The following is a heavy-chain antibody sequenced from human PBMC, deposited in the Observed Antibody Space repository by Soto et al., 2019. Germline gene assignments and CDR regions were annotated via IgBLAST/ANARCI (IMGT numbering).Heavy chain of an antibody. V-gene: IGHV4-39*01. CDR1: GGSVNSTNYN. J-gene: IGHJ4*02. Sequence: SETLSLTCTVSGGSVNSTNYNWGWIRQPPGKGLEWIGSIYNTASTYYNPSLKSRVTISVDTSRNQFSLNLNSVTAADTAIYYCGRVVIAATPHRDVDYWGQGTLVTVSS. D-gene: IGHD2-15*01. CDR3: GRVVIAATPHRDVDY. CDR2: IYNTAST.